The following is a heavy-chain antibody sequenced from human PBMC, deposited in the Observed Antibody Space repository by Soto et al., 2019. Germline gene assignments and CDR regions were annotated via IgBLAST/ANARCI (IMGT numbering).Heavy chain of an antibody. CDR1: GGSISSYY. CDR2: IYYSGST. Sequence: SETLSLTCTVSGGSISSYYWSWIRQPPGKGLEWIGYIYYSGSTNYNPSLKSRVTISVDTSKNQFSLKLSSVTAADTAVYYCARLNPRDLLWFGDDAFDIWGQGTMVTVSS. V-gene: IGHV4-59*01. CDR3: ARLNPRDLLWFGDDAFDI. D-gene: IGHD3-10*01. J-gene: IGHJ3*02.